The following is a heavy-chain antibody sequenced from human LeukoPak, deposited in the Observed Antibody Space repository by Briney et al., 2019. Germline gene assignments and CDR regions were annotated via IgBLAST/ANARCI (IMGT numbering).Heavy chain of an antibody. CDR2: MSGSGGST. Sequence: GGSLRLSCAASGFTFSSYAMSWVRQAPGKGLEWVSAMSGSGGSTHYADSVKGRFTISRDNSKNTLYLQMNSLRAEDTAVYYCAKEGVDSSSWYLDYWGQGTLVTVSS. CDR1: GFTFSSYA. CDR3: AKEGVDSSSWYLDY. V-gene: IGHV3-23*01. J-gene: IGHJ4*02. D-gene: IGHD6-13*01.